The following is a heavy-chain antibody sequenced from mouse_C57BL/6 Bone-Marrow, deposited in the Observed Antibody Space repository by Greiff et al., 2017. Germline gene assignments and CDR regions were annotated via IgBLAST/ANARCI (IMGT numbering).Heavy chain of an antibody. D-gene: IGHD1-1*01. CDR3: ARRVFYGNYAMDY. CDR1: GYTFTNYY. Sequence: QVQLKESGPELVKPGASVRISCKASGYTFTNYYMHWMKQRPGQGLEWIGWIYPGDVNTKYNEKFKDKATLTADNSSCTAFMHLNSLNSEDSAVYFCARRVFYGNYAMDYWGQGISVTVSS. J-gene: IGHJ4*01. V-gene: IGHV1S56*01. CDR2: IYPGDVNT.